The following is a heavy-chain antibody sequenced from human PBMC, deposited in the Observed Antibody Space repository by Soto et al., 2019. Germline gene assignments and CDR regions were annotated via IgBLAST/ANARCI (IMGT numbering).Heavy chain of an antibody. D-gene: IGHD1-1*01. Sequence: ASVKVSCKASGYTFTGYYMHWVRQAPGQGLEWMGWINPNSGGTNYAQKFQGRVTMTRGTSISTAYMELSRLRSDDTAVYYCARLQLEQGNYWGQGTLVTVSS. CDR2: INPNSGGT. CDR1: GYTFTGYY. CDR3: ARLQLEQGNY. J-gene: IGHJ4*02. V-gene: IGHV1-2*02.